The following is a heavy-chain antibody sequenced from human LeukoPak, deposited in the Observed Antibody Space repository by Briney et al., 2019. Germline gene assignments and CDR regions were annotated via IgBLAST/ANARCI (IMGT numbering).Heavy chain of an antibody. CDR3: ARDKAYSITYYSSYIHWFDP. Sequence: GASVKVSCKASGYIFTSYGISWVRQAPGQGLQWMGWISTYNGNTNYAQTLQGRVTMTTDTSTSTAYMELRSLRSDDTAVYYCARDKAYSITYYSSYIHWFDPWGQGTLVTVSS. J-gene: IGHJ5*02. CDR1: GYIFTSYG. D-gene: IGHD6-13*01. CDR2: ISTYNGNT. V-gene: IGHV1-18*01.